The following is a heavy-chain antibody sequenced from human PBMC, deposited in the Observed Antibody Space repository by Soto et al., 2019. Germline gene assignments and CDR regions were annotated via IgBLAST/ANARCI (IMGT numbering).Heavy chain of an antibody. J-gene: IGHJ4*02. CDR1: GFTFSDYY. D-gene: IGHD2-2*01. CDR2: ISSSSSYT. CDR3: RGEYQLLVGTDY. V-gene: IGHV3-11*06. Sequence: PGGSLRLSCAASGFTFSDYYMSWIRQAPGKGLEWVSYISSSSSYTNYADSVKGRFTISRDNAKNSLYLQMNSPRAEDTAVYYCRGEYQLLVGTDYWGQGTLVTVSS.